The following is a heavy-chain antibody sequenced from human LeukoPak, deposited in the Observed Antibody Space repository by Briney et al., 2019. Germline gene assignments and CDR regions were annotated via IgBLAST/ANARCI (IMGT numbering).Heavy chain of an antibody. D-gene: IGHD6-6*01. CDR3: ARDWDLIAARDLGAFDI. CDR1: GGSISSSSYY. CDR2: IYYSGST. Sequence: SETLSLTCTVSGGSISSSSYYWGWIRRPPGKGLEWIGSIYYSGSTYYNPSLKSRVTISVDTSKNQFSLKLSSVTAADTAVYYCARDWDLIAARDLGAFDIWGQGTMVTVSS. V-gene: IGHV4-39*07. J-gene: IGHJ3*02.